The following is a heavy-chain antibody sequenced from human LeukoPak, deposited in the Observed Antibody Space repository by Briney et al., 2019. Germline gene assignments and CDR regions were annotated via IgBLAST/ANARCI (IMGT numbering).Heavy chain of an antibody. D-gene: IGHD4-11*01. CDR2: IYYSGST. J-gene: IGHJ6*03. CDR3: ARGRVSSSTWYSTYYYFFYMDF. Sequence: SETLSLTCTVSGGSISSYYWSWIRQPPGKGLEWIGYIYYSGSTNYNPSLKSRVTISVDTSKNQFSLRLRSVTAADTAVYFCARGRVSSSTWYSTYYYFFYMDFWGKGTTVTVSS. V-gene: IGHV4-59*01. CDR1: GGSISSYY.